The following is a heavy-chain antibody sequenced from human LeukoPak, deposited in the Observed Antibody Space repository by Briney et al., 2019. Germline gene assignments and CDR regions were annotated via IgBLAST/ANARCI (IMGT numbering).Heavy chain of an antibody. CDR3: ARDFYASGFYFWFDP. Sequence: PSETLSLTCTVSGGYTGSHYWSWIRQLAGKGLEWIGRISPSGTTHYNPSLGSRVTMSVDTSKNYFSLRLSSVTAADTAVYYCARDFYASGFYFWFDPWGQGMLVTVSS. J-gene: IGHJ5*02. CDR2: ISPSGTT. V-gene: IGHV4-4*07. CDR1: GGYTGSHY. D-gene: IGHD2/OR15-2a*01.